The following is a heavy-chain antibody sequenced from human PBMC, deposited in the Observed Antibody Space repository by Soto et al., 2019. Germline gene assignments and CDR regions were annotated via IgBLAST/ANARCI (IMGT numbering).Heavy chain of an antibody. J-gene: IGHJ5*02. CDR1: GYTFTSYN. D-gene: IGHD1-7*01. CDR3: ARAAGRFGELPWFAP. CDR2: INPLGFST. V-gene: IGHV1-46*01. Sequence: QVPLVQSGAEVKKPGASVKVSCKASGYTFTSYNMYWVRQAPGQGLQWVGMINPLGFSTTYAQKFRGRGNMTRDTSTSTVYMELTNLRSDDTAVYDCARAAGRFGELPWFAPWGQGNLVTVAP.